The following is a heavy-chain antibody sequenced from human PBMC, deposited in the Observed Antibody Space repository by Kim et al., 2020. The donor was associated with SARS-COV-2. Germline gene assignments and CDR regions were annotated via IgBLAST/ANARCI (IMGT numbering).Heavy chain of an antibody. J-gene: IGHJ4*02. CDR3: ARRGDICDY. D-gene: IGHD2-21*01. CDR2: GGT. Sequence: GGTYYNPSLKSRVTISVDTSKNQFSLKLSSVTAADTAVYYCARRGDICDYWGQGTLVTVSS. V-gene: IGHV4-39*01.